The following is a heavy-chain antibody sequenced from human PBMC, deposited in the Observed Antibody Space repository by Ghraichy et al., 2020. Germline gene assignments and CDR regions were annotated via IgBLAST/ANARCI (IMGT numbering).Heavy chain of an antibody. V-gene: IGHV4-4*07. CDR2: IYASDYT. J-gene: IGHJ4*02. Sequence: SETLSLTCTVSGGSITSYYWDWIRQPAGKGLEWIGRIYASDYTSYNPSLQDRVSMSVDTSKSQFSLKINSVTAADTAMYYCARDYGRGWFFDHWGQGTLVTVSS. CDR3: ARDYGRGWFFDH. CDR1: GGSITSYY. D-gene: IGHD6-19*01.